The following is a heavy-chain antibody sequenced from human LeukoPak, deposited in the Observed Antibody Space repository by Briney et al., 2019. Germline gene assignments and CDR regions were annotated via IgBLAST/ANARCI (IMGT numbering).Heavy chain of an antibody. V-gene: IGHV5-51*01. D-gene: IGHD3-22*01. Sequence: GESLKISCKGSGYSFTSYWIGCVRQMPGKGLEWMGIIYPGDSDTRYSPSFQGQVTISADKSISTAYLQWSSLKASDTAMYYCARLGLYYYDSSGYAHDAFDIWGQGTMVTVSS. CDR1: GYSFTSYW. CDR2: IYPGDSDT. CDR3: ARLGLYYYDSSGYAHDAFDI. J-gene: IGHJ3*02.